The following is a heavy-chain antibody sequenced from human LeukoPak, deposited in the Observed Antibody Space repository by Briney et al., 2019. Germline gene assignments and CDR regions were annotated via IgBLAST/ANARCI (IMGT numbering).Heavy chain of an antibody. J-gene: IGHJ4*02. D-gene: IGHD1-26*01. CDR3: AREGWELGNYFDY. CDR1: GGSISSYY. Sequence: SETLSLTCTVSGGSISSYYWSWIRQPPGKGLEWIGYIYYSGSTNYNPSLKSRVTISVDASKNQFSLKLSSVTAADTAVYYCAREGWELGNYFDYWGQGTLVTVSS. CDR2: IYYSGST. V-gene: IGHV4-59*01.